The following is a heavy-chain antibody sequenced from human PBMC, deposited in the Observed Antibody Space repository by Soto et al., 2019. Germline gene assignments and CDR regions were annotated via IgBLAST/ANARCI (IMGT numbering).Heavy chain of an antibody. J-gene: IGHJ4*02. CDR2: IWSDGSSK. Sequence: QEQLVESGGGVVQPGRSLRLFCAASGFTFRSYGLHWVRQAPGKGLEWVAVIWSDGSSKYYADSVKGRFTISRDNSKNTLYLQMNNLRAEDTAVYYCARDYCSTVTCFPGYFDYWGQGTLVTVSS. D-gene: IGHD2-2*01. V-gene: IGHV3-33*01. CDR3: ARDYCSTVTCFPGYFDY. CDR1: GFTFRSYG.